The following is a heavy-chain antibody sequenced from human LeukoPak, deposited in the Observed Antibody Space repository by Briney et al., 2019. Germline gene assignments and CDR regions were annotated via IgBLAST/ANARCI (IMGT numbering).Heavy chain of an antibody. Sequence: GEPLKISSKGSGYSFTNNLITWLRQMPGKGLGWMGGIDPSDSYRNFSPSFQGHVPISTDKSIRTAYLQWSGLKASDTGIYYCARLMNTAMALDAFDIWGQGTMVTVSS. D-gene: IGHD5-18*01. CDR1: GYSFTNNL. CDR2: IDPSDSYR. CDR3: ARLMNTAMALDAFDI. J-gene: IGHJ3*02. V-gene: IGHV5-10-1*01.